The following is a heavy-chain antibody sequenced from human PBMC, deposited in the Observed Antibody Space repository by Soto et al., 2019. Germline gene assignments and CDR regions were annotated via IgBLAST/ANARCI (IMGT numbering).Heavy chain of an antibody. Sequence: QVQLVQSGAEVKKPGSSVKVSCKASGGTFSSYAISWVRQAPGQGLEWMGGIIPIFGTADYAQKFQGRVTITADESTSTAYMELSSLRSEDTAFYYCVSNGVGETYYYGMDVWGQGTTVTVSS. CDR2: IIPIFGTA. J-gene: IGHJ6*02. V-gene: IGHV1-69*12. CDR3: VSNGVGETYYYGMDV. CDR1: GGTFSSYA. D-gene: IGHD3-10*01.